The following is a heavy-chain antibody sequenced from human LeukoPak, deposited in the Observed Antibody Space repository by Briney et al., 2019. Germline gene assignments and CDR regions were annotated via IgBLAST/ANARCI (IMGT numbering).Heavy chain of an antibody. CDR2: IKQDGSEK. J-gene: IGHJ2*01. V-gene: IGHV3-7*03. Sequence: GGSLRLSCTASGFTFSSYAMSWVRQAPGKGLEWVANIKQDGSEKYYVDSVKGRFTISRDNAKNSLYLQMNSLRAEDTAVYYCARDPEIAVARYFDLWGRGTLVTVSS. D-gene: IGHD6-19*01. CDR1: GFTFSSYA. CDR3: ARDPEIAVARYFDL.